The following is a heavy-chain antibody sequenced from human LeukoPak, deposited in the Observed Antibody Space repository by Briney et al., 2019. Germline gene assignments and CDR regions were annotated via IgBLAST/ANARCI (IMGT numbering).Heavy chain of an antibody. D-gene: IGHD2-2*01. V-gene: IGHV3-30*18. CDR3: AKDRRDDAPGDY. CDR1: GFTFSSYG. J-gene: IGHJ4*02. Sequence: GRSLRLSCAASGFTFSSYGMHWVRQAPGKGLEWVEVISYDGSNKYYADSVKGRFTNSRENSKSTLYLQMNSLRAEDTAVYYCAKDRRDDAPGDYWGQGTLVTVSS. CDR2: ISYDGSNK.